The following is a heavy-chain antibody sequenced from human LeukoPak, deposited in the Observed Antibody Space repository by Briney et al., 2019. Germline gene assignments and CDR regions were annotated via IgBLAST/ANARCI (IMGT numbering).Heavy chain of an antibody. CDR1: GFTFSSYA. V-gene: IGHV3-30-3*01. Sequence: PGGSLRLSCAASGFTFSSYAMHWVRQAPGKGLEWVAVISYDGSNKYYADSVKGRFTISRDNSKNTLYLQMNSLRAEDTAVYYCARTMLRYFDWFAPFDPWGQGTLVSVSS. CDR3: ARTMLRYFDWFAPFDP. J-gene: IGHJ5*02. CDR2: ISYDGSNK. D-gene: IGHD3-9*01.